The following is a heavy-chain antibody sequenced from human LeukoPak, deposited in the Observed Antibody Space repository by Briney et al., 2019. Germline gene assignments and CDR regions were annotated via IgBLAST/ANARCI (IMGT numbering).Heavy chain of an antibody. CDR1: GFTFSDHY. V-gene: IGHV3-72*01. CDR3: ARSSVSSDDY. Sequence: GGSLRLSCAASGFTFSDHYMDWVRQAPGKGLEWVGRTRNKANSYTTEYAASVKGRFTISRDGSKNSLYLQMNSLKTEDTVVYYCARSSVSSDDYWGQGTLVTVSS. CDR2: TRNKANSYTT. J-gene: IGHJ4*02. D-gene: IGHD6-6*01.